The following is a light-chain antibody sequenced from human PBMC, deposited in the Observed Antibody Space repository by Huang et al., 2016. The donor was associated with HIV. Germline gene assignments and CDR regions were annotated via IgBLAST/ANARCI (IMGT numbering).Light chain of an antibody. V-gene: IGKV3-15*01. J-gene: IGKJ1*01. CDR1: QNVSTN. CDR3: QHYDNWAPAT. CDR2: GAS. Sequence: EIVMTQSPVTLSVSPGESATLSCRASQNVSTNLACYQHKPGRAPRLLIYGASTRATRVPARFSASGSGTEFTLTVGGLRSDDFAVYYCQHYDNWAPATFGQGTKLEFK.